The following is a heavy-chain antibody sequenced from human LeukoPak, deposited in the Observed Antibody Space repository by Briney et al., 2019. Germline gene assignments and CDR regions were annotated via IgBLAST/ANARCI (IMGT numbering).Heavy chain of an antibody. CDR3: AKGTIAAAGTGED. V-gene: IGHV3-23*01. CDR2: ISGGGGST. J-gene: IGHJ4*02. Sequence: GGSLRLSCAASGFTFSTYAMSWVRQAPGKGLEWVSGISGGGGSTYYADSVKGRFTIPRDKSKNTLYLQMNSLRGEDTAVYYCAKGTIAAAGTGEDWGQGTLVTVSS. CDR1: GFTFSTYA. D-gene: IGHD6-13*01.